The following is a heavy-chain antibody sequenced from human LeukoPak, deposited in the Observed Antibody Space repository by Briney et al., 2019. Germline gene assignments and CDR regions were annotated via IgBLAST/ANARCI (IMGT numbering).Heavy chain of an antibody. CDR1: GFIFSGYS. CDR2: ISSSSNYI. Sequence: GGSLRLSCVASGFIFSGYSMNWVRQAPGKGLEWVSSISSSSNYIYYADSLKGRFTISRDNAKNSLYLHMNSLRAEDTAVYYCARETFCTSTRCPIGDHFDYWGQGTLVTVSS. J-gene: IGHJ4*02. D-gene: IGHD2-2*01. CDR3: ARETFCTSTRCPIGDHFDY. V-gene: IGHV3-21*01.